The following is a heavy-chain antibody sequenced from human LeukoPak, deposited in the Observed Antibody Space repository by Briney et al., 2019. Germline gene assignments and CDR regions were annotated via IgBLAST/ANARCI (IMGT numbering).Heavy chain of an antibody. CDR2: INPSGGST. V-gene: IGHV1-46*01. Sequence: ASVKVSCKASGYTFTSYYMHWVRQAPGQGLEWMGIINPSGGSTNYAQKFQGRVTMTRDTPTSTVYMELSSLRSEDTAVYYCAREGQPATAFDYWGQGTLVTASS. D-gene: IGHD2-15*01. J-gene: IGHJ4*02. CDR3: AREGQPATAFDY. CDR1: GYTFTSYY.